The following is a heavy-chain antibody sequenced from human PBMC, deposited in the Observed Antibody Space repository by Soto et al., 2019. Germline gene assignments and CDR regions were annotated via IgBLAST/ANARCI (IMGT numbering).Heavy chain of an antibody. CDR1: GFTFSSYE. Sequence: EVQLVESGGGLVQPGGSLRLSCAASGFTFSSYEMNWVRQAPGKGLEWVSYISSSGSTIYYADSVKGRFTISRDNAKNSLYLQMNSLRAEDTAVYYCAVRRVVVTALVSSDAFDIWGQGTMVTVSS. D-gene: IGHD2-21*02. V-gene: IGHV3-48*03. CDR2: ISSSGSTI. CDR3: AVRRVVVTALVSSDAFDI. J-gene: IGHJ3*02.